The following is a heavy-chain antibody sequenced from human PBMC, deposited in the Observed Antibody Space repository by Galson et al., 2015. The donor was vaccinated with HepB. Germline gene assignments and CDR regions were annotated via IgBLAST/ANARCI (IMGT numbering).Heavy chain of an antibody. Sequence: SLRLSCAASGFTFSSSIMNWVRQAPGKGLEWVSYISISSSTIYYADSVKGRFTISRDNAKNSLYLQMNSLRDDDTAVYYCARGLWLGESSYGMDVWGQGTTVTVSS. CDR1: GFTFSSSI. V-gene: IGHV3-48*02. J-gene: IGHJ6*02. CDR3: ARGLWLGESSYGMDV. CDR2: ISISSSTI. D-gene: IGHD3-10*01.